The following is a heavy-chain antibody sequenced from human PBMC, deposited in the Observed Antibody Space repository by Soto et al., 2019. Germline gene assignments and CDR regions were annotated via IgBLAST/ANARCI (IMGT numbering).Heavy chain of an antibody. CDR2: IRAYNGNT. V-gene: IGHV1-18*01. CDR1: GYTLTSYG. J-gene: IGHJ5*02. CDR3: AIGGPPATP. Sequence: QVQLVQSGAEVKKPGASVKVSCKASGYTLTSYGISWVRQAPGKGLEWMGWIRAYNGNTNYAQKFQGRATMTTDTSTSTASLDLRCLRSDETTVYYSAIGGPPATPWGQGTLVTVSS.